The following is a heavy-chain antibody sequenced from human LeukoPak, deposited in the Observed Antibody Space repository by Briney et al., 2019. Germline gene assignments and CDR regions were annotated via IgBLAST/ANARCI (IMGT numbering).Heavy chain of an antibody. CDR3: AKDISGGDCPDY. V-gene: IGHV3-30*18. D-gene: IGHD2-21*02. J-gene: IGHJ4*02. CDR1: AFTFSSYG. Sequence: GGSLRLSCAASAFTFSSYGMHWVRQAPGKGLEWVAVISYDGSDKYYADSVKGRFTISRDNSKNTLYLQMNSLRADDTAVYYCAKDISGGDCPDYWGQGTLVTVSS. CDR2: ISYDGSDK.